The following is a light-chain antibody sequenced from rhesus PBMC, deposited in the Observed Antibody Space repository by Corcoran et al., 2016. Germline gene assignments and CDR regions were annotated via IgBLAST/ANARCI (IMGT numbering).Light chain of an antibody. CDR3: QQYKNWYS. J-gene: IGKJ2*01. V-gene: IGKV3-35*01. Sequence: EIVMTQSPATLSLSPGDRATLSCRASQSVRSNLAWYQQKPGQAPRLLINYSSNRATVIPDRFSGSGSGTDFTLTISSLEPEDVGVYYCQQYKNWYSFGQGTKVEIK. CDR2: YSS. CDR1: QSVRSN.